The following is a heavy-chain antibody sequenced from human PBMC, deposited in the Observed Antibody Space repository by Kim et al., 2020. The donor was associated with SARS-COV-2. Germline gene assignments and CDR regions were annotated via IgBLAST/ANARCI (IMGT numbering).Heavy chain of an antibody. J-gene: IGHJ4*02. Sequence: GGSLRLSCAASGFTFSSYSMNWVRQAPGKGLEWVSYISSSSSTIYYADSVKGRFTISRDNAKNSLYLQMNSLRDEDTAVYYCARDAPQQMTLYYFDYWGQGTLVTVSS. CDR2: ISSSSSTI. CDR1: GFTFSSYS. D-gene: IGHD6-13*01. V-gene: IGHV3-48*02. CDR3: ARDAPQQMTLYYFDY.